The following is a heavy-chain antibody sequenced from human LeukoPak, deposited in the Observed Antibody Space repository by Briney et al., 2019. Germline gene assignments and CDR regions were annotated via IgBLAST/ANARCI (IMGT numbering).Heavy chain of an antibody. CDR2: IYYSGST. Sequence: SETLSLTCTVSGGSISSYYWSWIRQPPGKGLEWIGYIYYSGSTNYNPSLKSRVTISVDTSKNQFSLKLSSVTAADTAVYYCARVEHIVVVTAIQNWFDPWGQGTLVTVSS. V-gene: IGHV4-59*12. D-gene: IGHD2-21*02. CDR1: GGSISSYY. CDR3: ARVEHIVVVTAIQNWFDP. J-gene: IGHJ5*02.